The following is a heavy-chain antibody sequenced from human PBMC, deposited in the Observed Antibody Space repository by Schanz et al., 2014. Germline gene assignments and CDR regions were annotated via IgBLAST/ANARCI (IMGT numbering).Heavy chain of an antibody. J-gene: IGHJ4*02. CDR3: ARDLAGGGNDV. D-gene: IGHD2-15*01. CDR2: ISDDGSRR. Sequence: VQLLESGGGLAQPGGSLRLSCAASGFTFSRYAMHWVRQAPGKGLEWVAVISDDGSRRHYADFVTGRFTISRDNSKDTVYLQMNSLRAEDTAVYYCARDLAGGGNDVWGQGTLVTVSS. V-gene: IGHV3-30*04. CDR1: GFTFSRYA.